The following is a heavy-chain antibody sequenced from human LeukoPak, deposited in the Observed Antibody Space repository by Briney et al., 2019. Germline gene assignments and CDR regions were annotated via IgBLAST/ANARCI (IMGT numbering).Heavy chain of an antibody. Sequence: GGSLRLSCEASASVNTFSSYSLYWVRQAPGKGLEWVSSISGSSGYIHYADSLTGHFTISRDNAKNSLYLQMNSLRAEDTAVYYCARWFGELGRVNWGQGTLVIVSS. J-gene: IGHJ4*02. CDR1: ASVNTFSSYS. V-gene: IGHV3-21*01. CDR3: ARWFGELGRVN. CDR2: ISGSSGYI. D-gene: IGHD3-10*01.